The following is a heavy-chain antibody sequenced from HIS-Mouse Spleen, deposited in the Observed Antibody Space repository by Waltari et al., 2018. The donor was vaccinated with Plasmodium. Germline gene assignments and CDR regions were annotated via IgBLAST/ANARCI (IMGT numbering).Heavy chain of an antibody. CDR2: INHSGSH. CDR1: GGSFSGYY. J-gene: IGHJ4*02. CDR3: ARLVVVASKDSY. V-gene: IGHV4-34*01. Sequence: QVQLQQWGAGLLKPSETLSLTCAVYGGSFSGYYWSWIRQPPGKGREWIGEINHSGSHNYNPSLKSRVTISVDTSKNQCYRKLSSVTAADTAVYYCARLVVVASKDSYWGQGTLVTVSS. D-gene: IGHD2-15*01.